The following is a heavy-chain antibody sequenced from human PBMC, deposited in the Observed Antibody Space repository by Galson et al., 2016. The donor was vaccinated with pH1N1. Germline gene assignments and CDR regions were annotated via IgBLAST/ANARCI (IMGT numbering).Heavy chain of an antibody. CDR1: GDSVSSNSAA. Sequence: CAISGDSVSSNSAAWNWIRQSPSRGLEWLGRTYYRSKWYNDYAVSVKSRITINPDTSKNQFSLQLNSVTPEDTAVYYCARGGFYYDSSGPSYGMDVWGQGTTVIVSS. CDR2: TYYRSKWYN. V-gene: IGHV6-1*01. CDR3: ARGGFYYDSSGPSYGMDV. D-gene: IGHD3-22*01. J-gene: IGHJ6*02.